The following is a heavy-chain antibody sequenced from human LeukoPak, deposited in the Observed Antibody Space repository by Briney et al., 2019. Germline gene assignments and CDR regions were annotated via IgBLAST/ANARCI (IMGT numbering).Heavy chain of an antibody. CDR1: GFTFSNYA. D-gene: IGHD6-13*01. Sequence: GGSLRLSCAASGFTFSNYAMSWVRQAPGKGLEWVSAINGNGGSTYYADSVKGRFTISRDNAKNSLYLQMNSLRAEDTAVYYCARDLMGIAYRGAFYYWGQGTLVTVSS. CDR3: ARDLMGIAYRGAFYY. CDR2: INGNGGST. V-gene: IGHV3-23*01. J-gene: IGHJ4*02.